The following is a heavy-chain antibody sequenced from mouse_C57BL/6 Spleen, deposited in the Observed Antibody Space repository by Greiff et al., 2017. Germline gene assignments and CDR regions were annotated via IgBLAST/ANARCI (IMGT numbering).Heavy chain of an antibody. V-gene: IGHV1-82*01. Sequence: VKVVESGPELVKPGASVKISCKASGYAFSSSWMNWVKQRPGKGLEWIGRIYPGDGDTNYNGKFKGKATLTADKSSSTAYMQLSSLTSEDSAVYFCARGDSSGYNYWGQGTTLTVSS. CDR2: IYPGDGDT. D-gene: IGHD3-2*02. CDR3: ARGDSSGYNY. J-gene: IGHJ2*01. CDR1: GYAFSSSW.